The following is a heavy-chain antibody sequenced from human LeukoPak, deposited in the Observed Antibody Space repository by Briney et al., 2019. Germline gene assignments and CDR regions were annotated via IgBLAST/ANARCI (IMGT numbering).Heavy chain of an antibody. V-gene: IGHV3-23*01. D-gene: IGHD6-19*01. CDR2: ISGSGGST. CDR1: GFTFSSYA. CDR3: ATLTVGIAVAGTFDY. Sequence: PGGSLRLSCAASGFTFSSYAMSWVRQAPGKGLEWVSAISGSGGSTYYADSVKGRFTISRDNSKNTLYLQMNSLRAEDTAVCYCATLTVGIAVAGTFDYWGQGTLVTVSS. J-gene: IGHJ4*02.